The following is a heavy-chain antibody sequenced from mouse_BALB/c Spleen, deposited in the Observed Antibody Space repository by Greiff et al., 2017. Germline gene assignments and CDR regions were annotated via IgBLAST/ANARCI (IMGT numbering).Heavy chain of an antibody. CDR3: ARGRAFPY. CDR2: ISSGSSTI. D-gene: IGHD3-3*01. J-gene: IGHJ3*01. Sequence: EVKLMESGGGLVQPGGSRKLSCAASGFTFSSFGMHWVRQAPEKGLEWVAYISSGSSTIYYADTVKGRFTISRDNPKNTLFLQMTSLRSEDTAMYYCARGRAFPYWGQGTLVTVSA. V-gene: IGHV5-17*02. CDR1: GFTFSSFG.